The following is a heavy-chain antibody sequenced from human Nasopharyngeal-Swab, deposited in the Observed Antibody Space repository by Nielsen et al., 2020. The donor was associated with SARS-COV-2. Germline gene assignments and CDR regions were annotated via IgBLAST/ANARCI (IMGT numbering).Heavy chain of an antibody. D-gene: IGHD3-22*01. J-gene: IGHJ4*02. CDR2: ISGSGGST. CDR1: GFTFSSYA. CDR3: AKDLSLVVITTPNY. V-gene: IGHV3-23*01. Sequence: GESLKLSCAASGFTFSSYAMSWVRQAPGKGLEWVSAISGSGGSTYYADSVKGRFTISRDNSKNTLYLPMNSLRAEDTAVYYCAKDLSLVVITTPNYWGQGTLVTVSS.